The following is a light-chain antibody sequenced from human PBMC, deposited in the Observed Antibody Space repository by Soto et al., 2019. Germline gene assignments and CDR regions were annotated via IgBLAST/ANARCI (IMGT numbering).Light chain of an antibody. CDR2: QPT. J-gene: IGKJ4*01. Sequence: DIQMTQSPSTLSASVGDRVTITCRASQSISSWLAWNQQKPGKAPKLVSYQPTSFKSGVPSRFSGSGSGTEVTNTSSSLQPDDFGTYYGQDYSSSSGLSFGGGTKVEIK. V-gene: IGKV1-5*03. CDR1: QSISSW. CDR3: QDYSSSSGLS.